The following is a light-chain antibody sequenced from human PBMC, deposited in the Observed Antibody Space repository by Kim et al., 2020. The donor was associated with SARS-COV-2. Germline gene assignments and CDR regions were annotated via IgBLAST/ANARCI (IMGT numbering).Light chain of an antibody. Sequence: LSFAPGERATLFCRASQSVSSYLVWYQQKPGQAPRLLIYDASDRATGIPARFSGSGSGTDFTLTISSLEPEDSAVYYCQQRTDRLFGQGTRLEIK. CDR2: DAS. CDR1: QSVSSY. J-gene: IGKJ5*01. V-gene: IGKV3-11*01. CDR3: QQRTDRL.